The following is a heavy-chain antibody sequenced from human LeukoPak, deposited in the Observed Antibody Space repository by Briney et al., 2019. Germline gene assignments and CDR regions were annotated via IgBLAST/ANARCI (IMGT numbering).Heavy chain of an antibody. CDR3: ARGADGVSSNSRGWFDP. V-gene: IGHV3-21*01. J-gene: IGHJ5*02. Sequence: NPGGSLRLSCAASGFTFSSYGMSWVRQAPGKGLEWVSSISTSSSYIYYADSVKGRFTISRDNAKNSLYLQMNSLRAEDTAVYSCARGADGVSSNSRGWFDPWGQGTLVTVSS. D-gene: IGHD2-15*01. CDR1: GFTFSSYG. CDR2: ISTSSSYI.